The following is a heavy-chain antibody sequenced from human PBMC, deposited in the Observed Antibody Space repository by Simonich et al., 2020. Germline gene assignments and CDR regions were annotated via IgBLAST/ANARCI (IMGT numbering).Heavy chain of an antibody. CDR3: ARGGLGTAYYYYMDV. Sequence: EVQLVESGGGLVQPGGSLRLSCAASGFTFSSYWMSWVRQAPGKGLEWVANIKQDGSEKYYVDSVKGRFTISRDNAKNSLYLQMNSLRAEDTAVYYCARGGLGTAYYYYMDVWGKGTTVTVSS. J-gene: IGHJ6*03. CDR2: IKQDGSEK. D-gene: IGHD7-27*01. V-gene: IGHV3-7*01. CDR1: GFTFSSYW.